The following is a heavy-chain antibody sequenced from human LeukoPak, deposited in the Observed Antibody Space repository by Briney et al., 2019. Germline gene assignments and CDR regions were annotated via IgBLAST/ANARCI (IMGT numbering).Heavy chain of an antibody. CDR3: ARDVVNIVVVVAATTLLDY. J-gene: IGHJ4*02. Sequence: PGGSLRLSCTVSGFSVSAIYLSWVRQVPGKGLQWVSGIYSAGTSFHAESLEGRFTVSRDFSKNILYLQMNSLRAEDTGVYYCARDVVNIVVVVAATTLLDYWGQGTLVTVSS. CDR2: IYSAGTS. CDR1: GFSVSAIY. V-gene: IGHV3-53*01. D-gene: IGHD2-15*01.